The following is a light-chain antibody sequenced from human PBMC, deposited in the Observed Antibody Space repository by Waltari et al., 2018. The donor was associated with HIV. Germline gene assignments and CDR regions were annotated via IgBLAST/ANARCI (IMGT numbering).Light chain of an antibody. Sequence: QSALTQPPSASGSPGQSVTISCTGTSSDVGGYNYVSWYQQHPGKAPKLMIYGVNKRPSGVPDRFSGSKSGNTASLTVSGLQAEDEAGYYCSSYAGSNNVVFGGGTKLTVL. J-gene: IGLJ2*01. CDR2: GVN. CDR3: SSYAGSNNVV. V-gene: IGLV2-8*01. CDR1: SSDVGGYNY.